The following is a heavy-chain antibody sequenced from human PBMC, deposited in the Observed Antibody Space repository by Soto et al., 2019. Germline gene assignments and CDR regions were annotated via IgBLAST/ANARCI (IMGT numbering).Heavy chain of an antibody. CDR3: AKGGSYDFWSGYYKDYYFDY. J-gene: IGHJ4*02. CDR2: ISYDGSNK. Sequence: QVQLVESGGGVVQPGRSLRLSCAASGFTFSSYGMHWVRQAPGKGLEWVAVISYDGSNKYYADSVEGRFTISRDNPKNTLYLQMNSLRAEDTDVYYCAKGGSYDFWSGYYKDYYFDYWGQGTLVTVSS. V-gene: IGHV3-30*18. D-gene: IGHD3-3*01. CDR1: GFTFSSYG.